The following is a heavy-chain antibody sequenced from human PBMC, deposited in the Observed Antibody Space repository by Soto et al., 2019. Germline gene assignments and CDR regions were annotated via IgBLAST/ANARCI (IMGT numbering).Heavy chain of an antibody. CDR3: ARGHYDFWSGYFATIDF. J-gene: IGHJ4*02. CDR1: GGSNSSYY. V-gene: IGHV4-59*08. CDR2: IHYSGST. Sequence: SETLSLTCTVSGGSNSSYYWSWIRQPPGKGLEWVGYIHYSGSTNYNPSLKSRVTISVDTSKNQFSLKLSSVTAADTAVYYCARGHYDFWSGYFATIDFWGQGILVTVSS. D-gene: IGHD3-3*01.